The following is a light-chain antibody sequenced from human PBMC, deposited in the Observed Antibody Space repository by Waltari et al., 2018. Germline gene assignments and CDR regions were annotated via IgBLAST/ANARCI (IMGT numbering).Light chain of an antibody. V-gene: IGLV4-69*02. CDR2: VNNDGSH. J-gene: IGLJ2*01. CDR3: QTWGTDTYVV. CDR1: SEHSNYD. Sequence: QLVLTQSPSASASLGASVTPTCTLTSEHSNYDLPWHPHQPHTPPPHFINVHNHRTQLQPQKGPRYLMNVNNDGSHIKGDGIPDRFSGSSSGAERYLTISSLQSEDEADYYCQTWGTDTYVVFGGGTKLTVL.